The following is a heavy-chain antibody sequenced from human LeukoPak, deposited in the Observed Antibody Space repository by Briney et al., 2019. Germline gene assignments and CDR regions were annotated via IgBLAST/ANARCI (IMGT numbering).Heavy chain of an antibody. CDR1: GFTFSNVW. J-gene: IGHJ4*02. D-gene: IGHD3-22*01. Sequence: PGGSLRLSCAASGFTFSNVWMNWVRQAPGKGLEWVGRIKSKTDGGTTDYAAPVKGRFTISRDDSRNTLYLQMNSLKTEDTAVYYCTRSTPYYYDSSGYYQNFVYWGQGTLVTVSS. CDR3: TRSTPYYYDSSGYYQNFVY. CDR2: IKSKTDGGTT. V-gene: IGHV3-15*01.